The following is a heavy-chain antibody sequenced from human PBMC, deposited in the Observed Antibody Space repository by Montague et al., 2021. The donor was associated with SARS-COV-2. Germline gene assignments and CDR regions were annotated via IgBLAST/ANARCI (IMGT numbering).Heavy chain of an antibody. D-gene: IGHD2-21*02. V-gene: IGHV2-5*02. CDR2: IFWDDDK. Sequence: PALVKPTQTLTLTCTFSGFSLSTTGVAVGWIRQSPGKALEWLALIFWDDDKRYSPSLKNRVTITGDTSKNQVVLTVTNMDPVDTATYYCAHRLSTAGGGFGFWGRGTTVTVSS. CDR1: GFSLSTTGVA. J-gene: IGHJ3*01. CDR3: AHRLSTAGGGFGF.